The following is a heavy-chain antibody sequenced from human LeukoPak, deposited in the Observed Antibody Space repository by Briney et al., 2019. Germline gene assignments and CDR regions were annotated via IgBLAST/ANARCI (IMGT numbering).Heavy chain of an antibody. CDR3: ARGASAARDTVFDY. CDR2: IYTSGST. J-gene: IGHJ4*02. D-gene: IGHD6-6*01. Sequence: SETLSLTCTVSGGSISSYYWSWIRQPAGKGLEWIGRIYTSGSTNYNPSLKSQVTMSVDTSKNQFSLKLSSVTAADTAVYYCARGASAARDTVFDYWGQGTLVTVSS. V-gene: IGHV4-4*07. CDR1: GGSISSYY.